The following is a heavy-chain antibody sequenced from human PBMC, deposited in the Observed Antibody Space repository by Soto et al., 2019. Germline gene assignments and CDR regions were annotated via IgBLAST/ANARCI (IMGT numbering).Heavy chain of an antibody. Sequence: EVQLVESGGGLVQPGGSLRLSCAASGFTFSSYWMHWVRQVPGKGLLWVSRIDEYGSTINYADSVKGRFTISRDNARNTLYLEMNSRRAEDTALYYCTGDIGGKGAYWGPGTLVTVSS. D-gene: IGHD3-10*01. V-gene: IGHV3-74*01. CDR3: TGDIGGKGAY. CDR2: IDEYGSTI. J-gene: IGHJ4*02. CDR1: GFTFSSYW.